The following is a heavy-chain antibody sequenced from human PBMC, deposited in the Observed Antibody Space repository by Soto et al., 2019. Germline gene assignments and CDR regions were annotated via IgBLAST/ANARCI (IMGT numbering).Heavy chain of an antibody. CDR2: ISGSGGST. V-gene: IGHV3-23*01. D-gene: IGHD2-8*01. J-gene: IGHJ6*02. CDR3: AKEGYCTNGVCYITGYYYYGMDV. CDR1: GFTFSSYA. Sequence: GGSLRLSCAASGFTFSSYAMSWVRQAPGKGLEWVSAISGSGGSTYYADSVKGRFTISRDNSKNTLYLQMNSLRAEDTAVYYCAKEGYCTNGVCYITGYYYYGMDVWGQGTTVTVSS.